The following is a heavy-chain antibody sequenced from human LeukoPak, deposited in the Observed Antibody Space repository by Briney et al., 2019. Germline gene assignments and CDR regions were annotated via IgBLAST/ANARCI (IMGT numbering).Heavy chain of an antibody. D-gene: IGHD6-13*01. Sequence: TSETLSLTCAVYGGSFSGYYWSWIRQPPGKGLEWIGEINHSGSTNYNPSLKSRVTISVDTSKNQFSLKLSSVTAADTAVYYCARHTGGFSSTRYYFDYWGQGTLVTVSS. CDR3: ARHTGGFSSTRYYFDY. V-gene: IGHV4-34*01. CDR1: GGSFSGYY. J-gene: IGHJ4*02. CDR2: INHSGST.